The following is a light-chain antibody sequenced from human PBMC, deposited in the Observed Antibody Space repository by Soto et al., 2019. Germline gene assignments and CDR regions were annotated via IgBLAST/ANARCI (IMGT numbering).Light chain of an antibody. CDR3: QQYTQWPIT. V-gene: IGKV3D-15*01. CDR2: SIS. Sequence: EVFMTQSPATLSVSQWEIATLSCGASQSINRDYLAWYQQKPGQAPRLLIYSISSRATGIPDRFSGSGSGTEFTLTISSLQPEDFAIYYCQQYTQWPITFGQGTRLEIK. J-gene: IGKJ5*01. CDR1: QSINRDY.